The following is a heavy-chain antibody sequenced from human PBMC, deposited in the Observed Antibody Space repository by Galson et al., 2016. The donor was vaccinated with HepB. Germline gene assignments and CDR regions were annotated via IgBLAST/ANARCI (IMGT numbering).Heavy chain of an antibody. CDR3: VRDLRSPSDGEDFFDS. J-gene: IGHJ4*02. D-gene: IGHD4-17*01. Sequence: SLRLSCAASGFTFRDYTMHWVRQAPGKGLEWVALISYDGGNKYYADSVKGRFTISRDNSKNTLYLQMNSLRAEDTAVYYTVRDLRSPSDGEDFFDSWGQGTLVTVSP. CDR1: GFTFRDYT. V-gene: IGHV3-30*04. CDR2: ISYDGGNK.